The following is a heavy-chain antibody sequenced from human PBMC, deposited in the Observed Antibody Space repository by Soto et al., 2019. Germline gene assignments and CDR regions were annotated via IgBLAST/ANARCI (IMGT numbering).Heavy chain of an antibody. V-gene: IGHV4-30-2*01. CDR3: ARVFMYDSSGYYYFDY. CDR1: GDSISSGGYS. CDR2: IYHSGST. D-gene: IGHD3-22*01. Sequence: QLQLQESGSGLVKPSQTLSLTCAVSGDSISSGGYSWSWIRQPPGKGLEWIGYIYHSGSTYYNPSLKSRVTISVDRSKNQFSLKLSSVTAADTAVHYCARVFMYDSSGYYYFDYWGQGTLVTVSS. J-gene: IGHJ4*02.